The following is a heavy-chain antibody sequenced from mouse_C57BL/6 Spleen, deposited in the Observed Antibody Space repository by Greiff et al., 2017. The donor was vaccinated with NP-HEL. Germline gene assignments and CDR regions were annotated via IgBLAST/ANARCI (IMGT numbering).Heavy chain of an antibody. CDR3: ARSPYYYGSSPYYFDY. J-gene: IGHJ2*01. CDR2: IRNKANGYTT. D-gene: IGHD1-1*01. CDR1: GFTFTDYY. Sequence: EVKLEESGGGLVQPGGSLSLSCAASGFTFTDYYMSWVRQPPGKALEWLGFIRNKANGYTTEYSASVKGRFTISRDNSQSILYLQMNALRAEDSATYYCARSPYYYGSSPYYFDYWGQGTTLTVSS. V-gene: IGHV7-3*01.